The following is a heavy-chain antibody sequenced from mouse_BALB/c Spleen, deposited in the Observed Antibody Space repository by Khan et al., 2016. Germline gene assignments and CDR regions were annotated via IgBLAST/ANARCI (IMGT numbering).Heavy chain of an antibody. CDR2: INPGSGGT. CDR1: GYAFTNYL. V-gene: IGHV1-54*01. D-gene: IGHD1-1*01. J-gene: IGHJ2*01. CDR3: ARSTTVVAYYFDY. Sequence: VQLQESGAELVRPGTSVKVSCKASGYAFTNYLIEWVKQRPGQGLEWIGVINPGSGGTNYNEKFKGKATLTADKSSSTAYMQLSRLTSDDSAVYLCARSTTVVAYYFDYWGQGTTLTVSS.